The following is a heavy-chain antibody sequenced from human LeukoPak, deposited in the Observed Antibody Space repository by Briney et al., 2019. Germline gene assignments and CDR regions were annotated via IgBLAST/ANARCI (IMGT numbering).Heavy chain of an antibody. D-gene: IGHD1-26*01. V-gene: IGHV3-30*18. J-gene: IGHJ3*02. CDR2: ISYDGSNK. CDR3: AKDLGIVGATWHAFDI. Sequence: GGSLRLSCAASGSTFSSYAIHWVRQAPGKGLEWVAVISYDGSNKYYADSVKGRFTISRDNSKNTLYMQMNSLRAEDTAVYYCAKDLGIVGATWHAFDIWGQGTMVTVSS. CDR1: GSTFSSYA.